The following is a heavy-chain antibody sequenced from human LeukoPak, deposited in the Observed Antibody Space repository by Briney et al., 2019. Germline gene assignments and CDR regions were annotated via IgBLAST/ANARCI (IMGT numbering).Heavy chain of an antibody. Sequence: GGSLRLSCAASGFSFTSYGMHWVRQAPGKGLEWVAVIWYDGSNKYYADSVKGRFTISRDNSKNTLYLQMNSLRADDTAVYYCARDDGQACMDVWGQGTTVTVSS. J-gene: IGHJ6*02. CDR3: ARDDGQACMDV. CDR1: GFSFTSYG. V-gene: IGHV3-33*01. CDR2: IWYDGSNK.